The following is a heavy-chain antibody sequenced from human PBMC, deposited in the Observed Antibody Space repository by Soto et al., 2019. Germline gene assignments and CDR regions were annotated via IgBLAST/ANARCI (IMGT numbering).Heavy chain of an antibody. CDR1: GGTFSSYA. Sequence: QVQLVQSGAEVKKPGSSVKVSCTASGGTFSSYAISWVRQAPGQGLEWMGGIIPIFGTANYAQKFQGRVTITADESTSTAYMEMSSLRSEDKAVYYGARREVLGDNDILTGRWFDPWGQGTLVTVSS. CDR3: ARREVLGDNDILTGRWFDP. CDR2: IIPIFGTA. J-gene: IGHJ5*02. D-gene: IGHD3-9*01. V-gene: IGHV1-69*12.